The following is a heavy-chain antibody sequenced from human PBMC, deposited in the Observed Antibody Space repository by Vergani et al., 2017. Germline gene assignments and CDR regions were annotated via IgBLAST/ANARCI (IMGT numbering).Heavy chain of an antibody. CDR2: IYHSGST. J-gene: IGHJ4*02. D-gene: IGHD1-1*01. CDR1: GYSISSGYY. CDR3: ARARTTGTIFDY. Sequence: QVQLQESGPGLVKPSETLSLTCTVSGYSISSGYYWGWIRQPPGKGLEWIGSIYHSGSTYYNPSLKSRVTISVDTSKNQFSLKLSSVTAADTAVYYCARARTTGTIFDYWGQGTLVTVSS. V-gene: IGHV4-38-2*02.